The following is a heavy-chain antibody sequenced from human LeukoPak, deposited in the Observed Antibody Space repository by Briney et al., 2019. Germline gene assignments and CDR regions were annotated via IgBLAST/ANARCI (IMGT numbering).Heavy chain of an antibody. J-gene: IGHJ4*02. D-gene: IGHD6-19*01. CDR3: AKDRVPDSGWDIDY. CDR2: ITGSGAGT. Sequence: GGSLRLSCAGSGFTFSTYTMSWVHQAPGKGLEWVSAITGSGAGTYYADSVKGRFTTSRDNSKNTVYLQMNSLRAEDTAVYYCAKDRVPDSGWDIDYWGQGTPVTVSS. CDR1: GFTFSTYT. V-gene: IGHV3-23*01.